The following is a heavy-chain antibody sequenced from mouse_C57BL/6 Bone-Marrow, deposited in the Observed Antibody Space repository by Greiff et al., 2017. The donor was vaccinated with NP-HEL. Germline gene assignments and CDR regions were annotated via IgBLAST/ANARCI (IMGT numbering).Heavy chain of an antibody. J-gene: IGHJ1*03. CDR3: ATITTVNFDV. CDR2: ISSGSSTI. V-gene: IGHV5-17*01. CDR1: GFTFSDYG. Sequence: EVQVVESGGGLVKPGGSLKLSCAASGFTFSDYGMHWVRQAPEKGLEWVAYISSGSSTIYYADTVKGRFTISRDHAKNTLFLQMTSLRSEDTAMYYCATITTVNFDVWGTGTTVTVSS. D-gene: IGHD1-1*01.